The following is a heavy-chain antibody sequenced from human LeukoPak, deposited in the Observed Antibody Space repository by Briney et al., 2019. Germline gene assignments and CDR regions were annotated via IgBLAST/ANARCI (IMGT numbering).Heavy chain of an antibody. J-gene: IGHJ4*02. Sequence: GGSLRLSCAASGFTFSSYSMNWVRQAPGKGLEWVSSISSSSSYIYYADSVKGRFTISRDNAKNSLYLQMNSLRAEDTAVYYCARDRGVAYYYDSSGLSSGVFDYWGQGTLVTVSS. CDR1: GFTFSSYS. D-gene: IGHD3-22*01. CDR2: ISSSSSYI. V-gene: IGHV3-21*01. CDR3: ARDRGVAYYYDSSGLSSGVFDY.